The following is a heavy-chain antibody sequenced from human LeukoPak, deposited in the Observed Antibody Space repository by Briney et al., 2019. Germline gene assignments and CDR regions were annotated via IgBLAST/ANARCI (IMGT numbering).Heavy chain of an antibody. CDR2: ISGGDPTT. J-gene: IGHJ4*02. D-gene: IGHD3-10*01. CDR1: DFSFTTYT. V-gene: IGHV3-23*01. CDR3: MKQSLLLRGPLLIYYFDF. Sequence: GGSLRLSCVASDFSFTTYTMGWVRQAPGKGLEWVSSISGGDPTTYYADSVKGRFTISRDNSKSTVYLQMNSLRAKDTAIYYCMKQSLLLRGPLLIYYFDFWGQGTLVTVSS.